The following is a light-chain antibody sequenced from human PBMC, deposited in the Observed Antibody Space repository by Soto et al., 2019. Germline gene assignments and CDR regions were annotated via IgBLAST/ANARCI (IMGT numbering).Light chain of an antibody. J-gene: IGKJ2*01. CDR2: WAS. V-gene: IGKV4-1*01. CDR3: LQYYNMYT. CDR1: QNVLYSSNNKNY. Sequence: DIVLTQSPDSLAVSLGERATINCRSSQNVLYSSNNKNYLAWYQQKPGQPPKLLFYWASTRESGVPDRFSDSGSGTDFNLTISSLKVEDVAVYYCLQYYNMYTFGQGTKLEIK.